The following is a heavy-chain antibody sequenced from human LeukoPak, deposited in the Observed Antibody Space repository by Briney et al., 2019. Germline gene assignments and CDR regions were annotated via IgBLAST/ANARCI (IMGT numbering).Heavy chain of an antibody. CDR2: INPNSGGT. D-gene: IGHD3-9*01. V-gene: IGHV1-2*02. CDR3: ARDLVDYYFDY. Sequence: ASVKVSCKASGYTFTGYYMRWVRQAPGQGLEWMGWINPNSGGTNYAQKFQGRVTMTRDTSISIAYMELSRLRSDDTAVYYCARDLVDYYFDYWGQGTLVTVSS. CDR1: GYTFTGYY. J-gene: IGHJ4*02.